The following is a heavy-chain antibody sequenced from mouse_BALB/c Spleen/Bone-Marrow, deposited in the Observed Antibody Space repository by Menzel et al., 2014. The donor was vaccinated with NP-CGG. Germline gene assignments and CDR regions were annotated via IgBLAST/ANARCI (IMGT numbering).Heavy chain of an antibody. V-gene: IGHV2-4-1*01. D-gene: IGHD1-2*01. Sequence: QVQLKESGPGLVQPSQSLSITCTVSGFSLTSYGVHWVRQSPGKGLEWLGVIWSGGSTDYNAAFISRLSISKDNSKSQVFFKMNSLQADGTAIYYCARNWGYGYLFYAMDYWGQGTSVTVSS. CDR2: IWSGGST. CDR1: GFSLTSYG. J-gene: IGHJ4*01. CDR3: ARNWGYGYLFYAMDY.